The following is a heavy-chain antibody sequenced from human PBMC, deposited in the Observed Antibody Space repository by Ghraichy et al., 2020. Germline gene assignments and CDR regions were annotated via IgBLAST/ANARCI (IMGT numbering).Heavy chain of an antibody. Sequence: ESLNISCAVYGGSFSGYYWSWIRQPPGKGLEWIGEINHSGSTNYNPSLKSRVTISVDTSKNQFSLKLSSVTAADTAVYYCARGTRSPRTGFDPWGQGTLVTVSS. J-gene: IGHJ5*02. CDR1: GGSFSGYY. CDR3: ARGTRSPRTGFDP. D-gene: IGHD2-15*01. V-gene: IGHV4-34*01. CDR2: INHSGST.